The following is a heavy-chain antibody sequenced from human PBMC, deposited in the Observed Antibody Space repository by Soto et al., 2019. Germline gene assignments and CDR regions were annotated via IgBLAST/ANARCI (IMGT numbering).Heavy chain of an antibody. J-gene: IGHJ4*02. D-gene: IGHD6-13*01. CDR1: GYTFSSYD. CDR3: AAERAAAGMVPFDY. V-gene: IGHV1-69*13. CDR2: INPICGTA. Sequence: ASVKVSCKASGYTFSSYDIYWVRQAPGQGLEWMGGINPICGTANYAQKFQGRVTITADESTSTAYMELSSLRSEDTAVYYCAAERAAAGMVPFDYWGQGTRVTAS.